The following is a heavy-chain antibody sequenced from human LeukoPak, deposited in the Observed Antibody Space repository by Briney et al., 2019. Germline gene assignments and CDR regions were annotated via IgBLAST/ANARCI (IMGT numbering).Heavy chain of an antibody. J-gene: IGHJ5*02. CDR3: ARGERSSSWYWFDP. Sequence: KPSETLSLTCAVYGGSFSGYYWSWIRQPPGKGLECLGEINHSGSTNYNPSLKSRVTISVDTSKNQFSLKLSSVTAADTAVYYCARGERSSSWYWFDPWGQGTLVTVSS. V-gene: IGHV4-34*01. CDR2: INHSGST. D-gene: IGHD6-13*01. CDR1: GGSFSGYY.